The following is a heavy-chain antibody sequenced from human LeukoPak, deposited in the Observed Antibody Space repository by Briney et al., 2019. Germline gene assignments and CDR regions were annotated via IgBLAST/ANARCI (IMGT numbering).Heavy chain of an antibody. D-gene: IGHD1-1*01. V-gene: IGHV3-7*05. CDR3: ANFIATGTTPTDY. J-gene: IGHJ4*02. Sequence: GGSLRLSCAASGVTFSDHWMSWVRQAPGKGLEWVANIKEDGSEKYYVDSVKGRFTISRDNAKNSLYLKMDTRSGAAPCTHNCANFIATGTTPTDYWGQGTLVTVSS. CDR2: IKEDGSEK. CDR1: GVTFSDHW.